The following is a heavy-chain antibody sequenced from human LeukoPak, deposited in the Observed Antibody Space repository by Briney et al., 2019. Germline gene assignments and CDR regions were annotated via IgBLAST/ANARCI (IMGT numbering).Heavy chain of an antibody. V-gene: IGHV3-74*01. Sequence: PGGSLRLSCAASGFTFSNFWMHWVRQAPGKGLVWVSRINSDGSSTTYADSVKGRFTISRDNAKNTLYLQMNSLRAGDTAMFYCARAPVQYCGGDCDAFDIWGQGTMVTVSS. CDR2: INSDGSST. CDR3: ARAPVQYCGGDCDAFDI. D-gene: IGHD2-21*02. J-gene: IGHJ3*02. CDR1: GFTFSNFW.